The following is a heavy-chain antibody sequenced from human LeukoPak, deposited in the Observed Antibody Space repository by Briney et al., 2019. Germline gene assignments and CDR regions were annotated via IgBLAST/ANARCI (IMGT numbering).Heavy chain of an antibody. V-gene: IGHV4-4*07. CDR3: ARDKRWGSGSVNWFDP. D-gene: IGHD1-26*01. CDR1: GGSISSYY. J-gene: IGHJ5*02. CDR2: IYTSGST. Sequence: KPSETLSLTCTVSGGSISSYYWSLIRQPAGKGLEWIGRIYTSGSTNYNPSLKSRVTMSVDTSKNQFSLKLSSVTAADTAVYYCARDKRWGSGSVNWFDPWGQGTLVTVSS.